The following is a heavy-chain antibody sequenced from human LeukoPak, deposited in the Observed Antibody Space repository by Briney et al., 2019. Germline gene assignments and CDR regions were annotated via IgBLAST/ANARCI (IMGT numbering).Heavy chain of an antibody. Sequence: PSETLSLTCTVSGYSISSGYYWGWIRQPPGKGLEWIGSIYYSGSTYYNPSLKSRVTISVDTSKNQFSLKLSSVTAADTAVYYCARVDRKGLLPYYFDYWGQGTLVTVSS. J-gene: IGHJ4*02. CDR2: IYYSGST. CDR1: GYSISSGYY. V-gene: IGHV4-38-2*02. D-gene: IGHD2-21*02. CDR3: ARVDRKGLLPYYFDY.